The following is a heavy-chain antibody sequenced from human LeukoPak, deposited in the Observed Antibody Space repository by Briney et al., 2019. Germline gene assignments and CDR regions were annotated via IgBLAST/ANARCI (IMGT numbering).Heavy chain of an antibody. CDR3: AKDFRDYYDSSGYYHLYYFDY. Sequence: PGGSLRLSCAASGFTFSSYAMSGVRQAPGKGLEWVSAISGSGGSTYYADSVKGRFTISRDNSKNTLYLQMNSLRAEDTAVYYCAKDFRDYYDSSGYYHLYYFDYWGQGTLVTVSS. CDR2: ISGSGGST. CDR1: GFTFSSYA. D-gene: IGHD3-22*01. J-gene: IGHJ4*02. V-gene: IGHV3-23*01.